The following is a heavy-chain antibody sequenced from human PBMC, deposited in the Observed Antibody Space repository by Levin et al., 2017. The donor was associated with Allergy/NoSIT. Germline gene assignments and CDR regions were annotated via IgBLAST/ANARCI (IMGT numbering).Heavy chain of an antibody. Sequence: LSLTCAASGFTFSSYGMHWVRQAPGKGLEWVAVISYDGSNKYYADSVKGRFTISRDNSKNTLYLQMNSLRAEDTAVYYCAKDLHDYVWGSYRAPGYWGQGTLVTVSS. J-gene: IGHJ4*02. CDR2: ISYDGSNK. CDR1: GFTFSSYG. V-gene: IGHV3-30*18. CDR3: AKDLHDYVWGSYRAPGY. D-gene: IGHD3-16*02.